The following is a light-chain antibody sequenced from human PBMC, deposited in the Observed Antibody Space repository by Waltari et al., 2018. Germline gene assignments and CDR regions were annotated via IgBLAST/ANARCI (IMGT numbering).Light chain of an antibody. Sequence: QSVLTQPPSVSGAPGQRVTISCTGSSSNIGAGFDVHWYQQLPGTAPKLLNFGSSHRTPGVPARFFGGKSCASASLATTGRQDEEEADYYCQSYGSSLFVVFGGGTKLTVL. V-gene: IGLV1-40*01. CDR1: SSNIGAGFD. CDR2: GSS. J-gene: IGLJ2*01. CDR3: QSYGSSLFVV.